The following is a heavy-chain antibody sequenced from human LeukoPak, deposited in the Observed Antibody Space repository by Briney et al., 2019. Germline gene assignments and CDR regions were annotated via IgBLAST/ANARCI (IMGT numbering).Heavy chain of an antibody. V-gene: IGHV3-7*03. CDR2: IKQDGSDK. D-gene: IGHD2-15*01. J-gene: IGHJ2*01. CDR3: ATTIGYCSGGSYYRHSYWYFDL. Sequence: GGSLRLSCAASGFTFNSYWMTWVRQAPGKGLEWVADIKQDGSDKYYAGSVKGRFTISRDNAKNSLYLQMNSLRAEDTAVYYCATTIGYCSGGSYYRHSYWYFDLWGRGTLVTVSS. CDR1: GFTFNSYW.